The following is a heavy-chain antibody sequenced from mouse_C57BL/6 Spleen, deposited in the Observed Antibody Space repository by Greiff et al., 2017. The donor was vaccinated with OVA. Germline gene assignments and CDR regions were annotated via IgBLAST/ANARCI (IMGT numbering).Heavy chain of an antibody. CDR2: ISSGGDYI. V-gene: IGHV5-9-1*02. CDR1: GFTFSSYA. D-gene: IGHD1-1*01. Sequence: EVMLVESGEGLVKPGGSLKLSCAASGFTFSSYAMSWVRQTPENRLEWVAYISSGGDYIYYADTVKGRFTISRDNARNTLYLQMSSLKSEDTAMYYCTRDDYGSSLFAYWGQGTLVTVSA. J-gene: IGHJ3*01. CDR3: TRDDYGSSLFAY.